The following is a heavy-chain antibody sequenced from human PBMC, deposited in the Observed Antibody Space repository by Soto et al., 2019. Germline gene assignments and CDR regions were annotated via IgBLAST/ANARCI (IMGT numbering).Heavy chain of an antibody. D-gene: IGHD6-19*01. J-gene: IGHJ4*02. CDR1: GFTFSDYA. CDR2: VSHDGRNT. V-gene: IGHV3-30*18. CDR3: AKGGRQWLGTSDLNY. Sequence: VQLVESGGGVVQPGRSLRLSCAASGFTFSDYAMHWVRQAPGKGLEWVAVVSHDGRNTHYADSVKGRFTISRDSSKNTVALEMTSLRAEDTAVYYCAKGGRQWLGTSDLNYWGQGALVTVSS.